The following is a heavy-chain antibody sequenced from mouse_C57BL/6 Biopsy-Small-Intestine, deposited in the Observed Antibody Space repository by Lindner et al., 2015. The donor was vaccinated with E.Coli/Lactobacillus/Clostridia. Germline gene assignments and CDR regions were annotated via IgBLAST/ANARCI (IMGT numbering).Heavy chain of an antibody. CDR2: ISSGSSTI. Sequence: VQLQESGGGLVKPGGSLKLSCAASGFTLSDYGMHWVRQAPEKGLEWVAYISSGSSTIYYADTVKGRFTISRDNAKNTLFLQMTSLRSEDTAMYYCAGWGELRLRGAMDYWGQGTSITVSS. CDR3: AGWGELRLRGAMDY. J-gene: IGHJ4*01. V-gene: IGHV5-17*01. CDR1: GFTLSDYG. D-gene: IGHD3-2*02.